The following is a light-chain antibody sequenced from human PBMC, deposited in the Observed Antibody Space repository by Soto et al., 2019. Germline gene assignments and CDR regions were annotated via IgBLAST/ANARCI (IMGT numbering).Light chain of an antibody. Sequence: QSALTQPASVSGSLGQSITISCTGTSSDVGGYNYVSWYQQHPGKVPKLIVWEVTNQASGVSNRFSGSKSGNTASLTISGLQSEDGATYYCTSYAGSDTLLVFGTGTKLTVL. CDR2: EVT. J-gene: IGLJ1*01. V-gene: IGLV2-14*01. CDR3: TSYAGSDTLLV. CDR1: SSDVGGYNY.